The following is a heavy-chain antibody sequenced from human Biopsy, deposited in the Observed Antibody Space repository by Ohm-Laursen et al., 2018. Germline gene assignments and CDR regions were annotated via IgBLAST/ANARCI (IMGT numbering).Heavy chain of an antibody. J-gene: IGHJ3*02. Sequence: SLRLSCAAFGFIFDDYAMHWVRQAPGKGLEWVSGISWNSVGIGYADSVKGRFTISRDNAKNFLYLQMNNLRPEDTALYYCAKIHCSGGSCYPNAFDMWGHGTKVTVS. D-gene: IGHD2-15*01. CDR3: AKIHCSGGSCYPNAFDM. V-gene: IGHV3-9*01. CDR2: ISWNSVGI. CDR1: GFIFDDYA.